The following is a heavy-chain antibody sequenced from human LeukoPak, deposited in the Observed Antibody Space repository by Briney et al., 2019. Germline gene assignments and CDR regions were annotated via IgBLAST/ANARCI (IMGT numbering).Heavy chain of an antibody. V-gene: IGHV3-23*01. J-gene: IGHJ4*02. D-gene: IGHD3-10*01. CDR1: GFNFGSYS. CDR3: ARKSASGNHPLDY. Sequence: GGSLRLSCAASGFNFGSYSMIWVRQAPGRGLEWVSVMSADSATTFYADSVKGRFTISRDNAKNTVFLQMSSLRAEDTALYYCARKSASGNHPLDYWGQGTLVTVSS. CDR2: MSADSATT.